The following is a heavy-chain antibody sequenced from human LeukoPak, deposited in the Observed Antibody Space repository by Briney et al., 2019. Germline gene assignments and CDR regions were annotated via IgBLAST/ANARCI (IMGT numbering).Heavy chain of an antibody. CDR2: IYYSGST. CDR1: GGSISSYY. D-gene: IGHD6-13*01. V-gene: IGHV4-59*08. CDR3: ARGHDGIAAAGTGL. J-gene: IGHJ4*02. Sequence: SETLSLTCTVSGGSISSYYWSWIRQPPGKGLEWIGYIYYSGSTNYNPSLKSRVTISVDTSKNQFSLKLSSVTAADTAVYYCARGHDGIAAAGTGLWGQGTLVTVSS.